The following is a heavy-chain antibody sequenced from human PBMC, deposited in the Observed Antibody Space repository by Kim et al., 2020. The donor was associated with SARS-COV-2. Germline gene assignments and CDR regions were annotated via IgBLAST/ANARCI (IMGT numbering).Heavy chain of an antibody. CDR2: ISWDGGST. CDR3: AKDDGSGSYIDY. J-gene: IGHJ4*02. D-gene: IGHD3-10*01. Sequence: GGSLRLSCAASGFTFDDYTMHWVRQAPGKGLEWVSLISWDGGSTYYADSVKGRFTISRDNSKNSLYLQMNSLRTEDTALYYCAKDDGSGSYIDYWGQGTLVTVSS. CDR1: GFTFDDYT. V-gene: IGHV3-43*01.